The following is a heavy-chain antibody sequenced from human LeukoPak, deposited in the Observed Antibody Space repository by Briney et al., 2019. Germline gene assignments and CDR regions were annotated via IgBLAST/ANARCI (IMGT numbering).Heavy chain of an antibody. Sequence: GASVKVSCKASGGTFSSYAISWVRQAPGQGLEWMGGIIPIFGTANYAQKFQGRVTITADESTSTAYMELSSLRSEDTAVYYCARAYYYDSSGYLPDGDYWGQGTLVTVSS. D-gene: IGHD3-22*01. V-gene: IGHV1-69*13. CDR3: ARAYYYDSSGYLPDGDY. CDR1: GGTFSSYA. CDR2: IIPIFGTA. J-gene: IGHJ4*02.